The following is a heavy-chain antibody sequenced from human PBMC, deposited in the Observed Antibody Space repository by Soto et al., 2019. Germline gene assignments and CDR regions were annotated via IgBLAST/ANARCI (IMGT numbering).Heavy chain of an antibody. CDR3: ARVDGSGSYYGWFDP. CDR2: ISSSSSYT. Sequence: QVQLVESGGGLVTPGGSLRLSCAASGFTFSDYYMSWIRQAPGKGLEWVSYISSSSSYTNYADSVKGRFTISRDNAKNSLYLQMNSLRAEDTAVYYCARVDGSGSYYGWFDPWGQGTLVTVSS. V-gene: IGHV3-11*06. J-gene: IGHJ5*02. CDR1: GFTFSDYY. D-gene: IGHD3-10*01.